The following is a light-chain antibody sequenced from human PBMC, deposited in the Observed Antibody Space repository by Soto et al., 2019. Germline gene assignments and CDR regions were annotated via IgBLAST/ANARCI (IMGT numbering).Light chain of an antibody. CDR3: QRHNDSPT. V-gene: IGKV3D-15*01. CDR2: AAS. Sequence: EIVMTQSPVTLSVPPGERATLSCRASQSVTSSYLAWYQRKPGKARRRLIHAASTRATGIPARCSGIASRTEFILTISSVEAEDFAIYYRQRHNDSPTFGQGTRLEIK. J-gene: IGKJ5*01. CDR1: QSVTSSY.